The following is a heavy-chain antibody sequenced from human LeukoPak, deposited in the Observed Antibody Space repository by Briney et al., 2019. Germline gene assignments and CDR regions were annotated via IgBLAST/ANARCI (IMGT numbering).Heavy chain of an antibody. CDR3: ASHLWFGELGGRNWFDP. D-gene: IGHD3-10*01. CDR2: IKQDGSEK. J-gene: IGHJ5*02. CDR1: GFTFSSYW. V-gene: IGHV3-7*01. Sequence: PGGSLRLSCAASGFTFSSYWMSWVRQAPGKGLEWVANIKQDGSEKYYVDSVKGRFTISRDNAKNSLYLQMNSLRAEDTAVYYCASHLWFGELGGRNWFDPWGQGTLVTVSS.